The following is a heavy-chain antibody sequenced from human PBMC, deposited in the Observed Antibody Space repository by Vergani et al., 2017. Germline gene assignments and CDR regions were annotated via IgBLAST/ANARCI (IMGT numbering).Heavy chain of an antibody. Sequence: EVQLVESGGGLVQPGGSLRLSCAASGFTVSSNYMSWVRQAPGKGLEWVSVIYSGGSTYYADSVKGRFTISRDNSKNTLYLQMNSLRAEDTAVYYCARVVREWLGFDYWGQGTLVTVSS. CDR3: ARVVREWLGFDY. CDR2: IYSGGST. V-gene: IGHV3-66*01. CDR1: GFTVSSNY. J-gene: IGHJ4*02. D-gene: IGHD3-3*01.